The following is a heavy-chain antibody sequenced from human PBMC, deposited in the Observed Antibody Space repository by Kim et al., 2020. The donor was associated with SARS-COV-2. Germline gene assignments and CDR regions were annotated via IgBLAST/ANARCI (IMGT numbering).Heavy chain of an antibody. CDR3: ARVGGYCGGDCYYYYGMDV. Sequence: GESLKISCKGSGYSFTSYWISWVRQMPGKGLEWMGRIDPSDSYTNYSPSFQGHVTISADKSISTAYLQWSSLKASDTAMYYCARVGGYCGGDCYYYYGMDVWGQGTTVTVSS. V-gene: IGHV5-10-1*01. CDR1: GYSFTSYW. J-gene: IGHJ6*02. CDR2: IDPSDSYT. D-gene: IGHD2-21*01.